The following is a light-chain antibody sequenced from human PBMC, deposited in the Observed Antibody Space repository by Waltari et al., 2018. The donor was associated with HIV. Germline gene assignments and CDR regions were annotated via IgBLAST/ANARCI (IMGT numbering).Light chain of an antibody. CDR2: GAS. CDR1: QGISNS. J-gene: IGKJ2*01. CDR3: QQYSGTPMYT. V-gene: IGKV1-NL1*01. Sequence: DIQMTQSPSSLSASVGDRVTITCRASQGISNSLAWYQQKPGKAPKLLLYGASRLQTGVPSRFSGSGSGTDFALTISRLQPEDFATYYCQQYSGTPMYTFGQGTKLEIK.